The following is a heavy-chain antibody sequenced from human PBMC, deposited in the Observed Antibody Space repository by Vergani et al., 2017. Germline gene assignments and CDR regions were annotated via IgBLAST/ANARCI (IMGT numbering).Heavy chain of an antibody. Sequence: QVQLQQWGAGLLKPSETLSLTCAVYGGSFSGYYWSWIRQPPGKGLEWIGEINHSGSSNYNPSLKSRVTISVDTSKNQFSLKLSSVTAADTAVYYCARGRQSLRLFCYWGQGNLV. V-gene: IGHV4-34*01. D-gene: IGHD5-12*01. CDR1: GGSFSGYY. J-gene: IGHJ4*02. CDR3: ARGRQSLRLFCY. CDR2: INHSGSS.